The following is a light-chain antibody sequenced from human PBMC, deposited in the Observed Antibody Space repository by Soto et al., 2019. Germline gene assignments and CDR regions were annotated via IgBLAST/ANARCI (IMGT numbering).Light chain of an antibody. J-gene: IGLJ1*01. CDR2: DVS. Sequence: QSALTQPRSVSGSPGQSVTISCTGTSSDVGGYNYVSWYQQHPGKAPKLMIYDVSKRPSGVPDRFSGSKSGNTASLTISGLQAEDEADYYCCSTGGSDVFGTGTKLTVL. CDR3: CSTGGSDV. V-gene: IGLV2-11*01. CDR1: SSDVGGYNY.